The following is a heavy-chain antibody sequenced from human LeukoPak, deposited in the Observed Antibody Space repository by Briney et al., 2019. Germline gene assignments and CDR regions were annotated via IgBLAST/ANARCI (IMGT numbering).Heavy chain of an antibody. D-gene: IGHD2-21*02. CDR1: GYTFTTYG. J-gene: IGHJ4*02. V-gene: IGHV1-18*01. CDR3: ARGPWYCGGDCYDY. CDR2: ISAYNGNT. Sequence: ASVKVSCKASGYTFTTYGMNWVRQAPGQGLEWMGWISAYNGNTNYAQKLQGRVTMTTDTSTSTAYMELRSLRSDDTAVYYCARGPWYCGGDCYDYWGQGTLVTVSS.